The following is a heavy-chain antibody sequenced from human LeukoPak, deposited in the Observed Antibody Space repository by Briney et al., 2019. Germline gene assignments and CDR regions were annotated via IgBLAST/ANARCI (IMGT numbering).Heavy chain of an antibody. V-gene: IGHV4-38-2*02. CDR2: IYHSGTS. D-gene: IGHD2-15*01. Sequence: SETLSLTCTVSGYSISSGHYWDWIRQPPGKGLEWIGSIYHSGTSYYNPSLKSRLSISVDTSKNQFSLKLNSVTAADTAVYYCARHAWSGSDYFDYWGQGMLVTVSS. CDR1: GYSISSGHY. J-gene: IGHJ4*02. CDR3: ARHAWSGSDYFDY.